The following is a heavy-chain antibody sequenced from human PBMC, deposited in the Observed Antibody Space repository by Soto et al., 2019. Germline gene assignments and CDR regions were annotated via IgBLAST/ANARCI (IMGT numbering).Heavy chain of an antibody. J-gene: IGHJ3*02. CDR1: GFTFSSYA. D-gene: IGHD6-19*01. Sequence: EVQLLESGGGLVQPGGSLRLSCAASGFTFSSYAMSWVRQAPGKGLEWVSAISGSGGSTYYADSVKGRFTISRDNSKNTLYLQMNSLRAEDTAVYYCAKDARQWMVRGFCALDIWGQGTMVTVSS. CDR3: AKDARQWMVRGFCALDI. V-gene: IGHV3-23*01. CDR2: ISGSGGST.